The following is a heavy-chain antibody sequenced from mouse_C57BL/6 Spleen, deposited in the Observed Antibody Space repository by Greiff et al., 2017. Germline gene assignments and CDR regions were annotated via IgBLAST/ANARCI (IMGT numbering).Heavy chain of an antibody. D-gene: IGHD2-3*01. CDR3: ARGGGLLLRDWFAY. J-gene: IGHJ3*01. Sequence: EVQLQQSGPELVKPGASVKMSCKASGYTFTDYNMHWVKQSHGKSLEWIGYINPNNGGTSYNQKFKGKATLTVNKASSTAYMELRSLTSEDSAVYDGARGGGLLLRDWFAYWGQGTLVTVSA. CDR2: INPNNGGT. V-gene: IGHV1-22*01. CDR1: GYTFTDYN.